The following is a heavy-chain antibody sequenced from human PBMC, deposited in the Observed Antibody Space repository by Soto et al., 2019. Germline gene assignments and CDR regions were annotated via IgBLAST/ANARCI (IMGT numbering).Heavy chain of an antibody. J-gene: IGHJ6*02. CDR2: IYYSGST. CDR1: GCSISSSSYY. V-gene: IGHV4-39*01. Sequence: SETLSLTCTVSGCSISSSSYYWCWILQPPGKGLEWIGSIYYSGSTYYNPSLKSRVTISVDTSKNQFSLKLSSVTAADTAVYYCASSPEYYDFWRGDYTKPPNYYGMDGWGQGTTVTVAS. CDR3: ASSPEYYDFWRGDYTKPPNYYGMDG. D-gene: IGHD3-3*01.